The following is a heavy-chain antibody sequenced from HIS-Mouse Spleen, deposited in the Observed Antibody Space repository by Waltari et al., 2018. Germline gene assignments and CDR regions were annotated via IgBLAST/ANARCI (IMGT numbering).Heavy chain of an antibody. Sequence: QLQRQESGPGLVKPSEPRSLTCTVSGGSIGSSSNFWGWIRQPPGKGLEWIGSIYYSGSTYYNPSLKSRVTISVDTSKNQFSLKLSSVTAADTAVYYCAREIPYSSSWYDWYFDLWGRGTLVTVSS. D-gene: IGHD6-13*01. J-gene: IGHJ2*01. V-gene: IGHV4-39*07. CDR1: GGSIGSSSNF. CDR2: IYYSGST. CDR3: AREIPYSSSWYDWYFDL.